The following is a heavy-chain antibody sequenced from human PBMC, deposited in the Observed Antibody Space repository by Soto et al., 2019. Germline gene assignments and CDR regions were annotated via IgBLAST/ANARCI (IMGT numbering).Heavy chain of an antibody. CDR3: ARGARRINMTAPLS. V-gene: IGHV1-8*01. D-gene: IGHD3-22*01. CDR2: MNPNSGNT. CDR1: GYTFTSYD. Sequence: QVQLVQSGAEVKKPGASVKVSCKASGYTFTSYDINWVRQATGQGLEWMGWMNPNSGNTGYAQKVEGRVTMNRNTSISTAYLELSSLSSEDTAVYYCARGARRINMTAPLSWGQGTLVTVSS. J-gene: IGHJ5*02.